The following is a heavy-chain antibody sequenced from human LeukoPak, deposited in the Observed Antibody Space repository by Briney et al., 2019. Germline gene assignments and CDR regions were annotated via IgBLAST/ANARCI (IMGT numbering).Heavy chain of an antibody. Sequence: PLETLSLTCTVSGGSINSADYYWGWIRQPPGKGLEYIGSINYSGSTYYNPSLKSRVTISVDTSKNHFSLRLNSVTAADTAVYYCARRHRDSSGYYYVDYWGQGTLVTVS. V-gene: IGHV4-39*02. CDR2: INYSGST. J-gene: IGHJ4*02. CDR3: ARRHRDSSGYYYVDY. CDR1: GGSINSADYY. D-gene: IGHD3-22*01.